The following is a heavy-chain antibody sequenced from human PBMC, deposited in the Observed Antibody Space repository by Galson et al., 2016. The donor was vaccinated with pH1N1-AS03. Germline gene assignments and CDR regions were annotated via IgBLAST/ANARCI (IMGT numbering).Heavy chain of an antibody. V-gene: IGHV4-39*07. D-gene: IGHD3-10*01. J-gene: IGHJ3*02. CDR3: ARHRGFDKNDAFDK. CDR2: IYYTAST. CDR1: GASISSFSYY. Sequence: SETLSLTCSASGASISSFSYYWGWIRQPPGQGLEWIGSIYYTASTYYNPSLKSRVTMSVDTSNNQFSLRVISVTAADTAVYYCARHRGFDKNDAFDKWGQVTMVIVSS.